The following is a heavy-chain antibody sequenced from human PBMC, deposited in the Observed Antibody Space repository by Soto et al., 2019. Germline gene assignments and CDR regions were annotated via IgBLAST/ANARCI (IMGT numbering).Heavy chain of an antibody. J-gene: IGHJ6*02. CDR2: ISGSGGST. V-gene: IGHV3-23*01. CDR3: AKSANYDYVWGSYRRMDV. Sequence: GGSLRLSCAASGFTFSSYAMSWVRQAPGKGLEWVSAISGSGGSTYYADSVKGRFTISRDNSKNTLYLQMNSLRAEDTAVYYCAKSANYDYVWGSYRRMDVWGQGTTVTVSS. D-gene: IGHD3-16*02. CDR1: GFTFSSYA.